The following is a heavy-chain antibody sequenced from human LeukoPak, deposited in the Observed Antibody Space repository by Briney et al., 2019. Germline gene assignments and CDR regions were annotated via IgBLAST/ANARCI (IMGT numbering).Heavy chain of an antibody. J-gene: IGHJ6*03. CDR1: GGSFSGYY. Sequence: TSETLSLTCAVYGGSFSGYYWSWIRQPPGKGLEWIGEINHSGSTNYNPSLKSRVTISVDTSKNQFSLKLSSVTAADTAVYYCARGGLVPNYYYYYYMDVRGKGTTVTVSS. CDR3: ARGGLVPNYYYYYYMDV. CDR2: INHSGST. D-gene: IGHD2-2*01. V-gene: IGHV4-34*01.